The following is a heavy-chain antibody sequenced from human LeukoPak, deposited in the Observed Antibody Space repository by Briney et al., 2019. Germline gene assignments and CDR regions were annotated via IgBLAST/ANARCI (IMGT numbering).Heavy chain of an antibody. CDR2: IRYDGSNK. J-gene: IGHJ4*02. D-gene: IGHD3-22*01. CDR1: GFTFNNYG. Sequence: GGSLRLSCAASGFTFNNYGMHWVRQAPGKGLEWVALIRYDGSNKYYADSVKGRFTISRDNSKNTPYLQMNSLRAEDTAVYCCAKNYDSSGYYIDYWGQGTLVTVSS. CDR3: AKNYDSSGYYIDY. V-gene: IGHV3-30*02.